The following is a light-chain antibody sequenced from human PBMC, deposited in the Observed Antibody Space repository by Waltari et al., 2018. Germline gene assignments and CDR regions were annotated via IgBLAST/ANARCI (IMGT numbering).Light chain of an antibody. CDR1: QSISNW. CDR3: QQVNSFPAT. Sequence: DIQMTQSPSSVSAFVGDSVTITCRASQSISNWVAWYQQKPGKAPKLLIYGASDLHSGVPSRFSGSGAGTDFTLTISSLQAEDFATYYCQQVNSFPATFGGGTTVEIK. V-gene: IGKV1-12*01. J-gene: IGKJ4*01. CDR2: GAS.